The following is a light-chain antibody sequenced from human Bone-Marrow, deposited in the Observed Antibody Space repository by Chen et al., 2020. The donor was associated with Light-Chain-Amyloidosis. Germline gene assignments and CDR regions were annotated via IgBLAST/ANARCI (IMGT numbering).Light chain of an antibody. J-gene: IGKJ1*01. CDR2: DAS. CDR1: EDVSKY. Sequence: DVQLTQSPSSLSASVGDRITITCQASEDVSKYLNWYQQLPGRAHKLLIYDASNLEKGVPSRFSGGGSGTTFTLTISGLQAEDIATYYCQQYDDLQWTFGQGTKVEFK. CDR3: QQYDDLQWT. V-gene: IGKV1-33*01.